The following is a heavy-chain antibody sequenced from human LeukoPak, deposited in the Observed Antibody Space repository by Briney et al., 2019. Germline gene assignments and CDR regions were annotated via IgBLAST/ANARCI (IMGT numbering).Heavy chain of an antibody. D-gene: IGHD3-10*01. V-gene: IGHV4-39*07. CDR3: ARATHSPTYYYGSGPMGDAFDI. CDR1: GGSISTSNYY. Sequence: PSETLSLTCTVSGGSISTSNYYWGWIRQPPGKGLEWIVNIFYSGSTYYSPSLKSRVTISLDTSRNQFSLKLNSVAAADPAVYYCARATHSPTYYYGSGPMGDAFDIWGQGTMVTVSS. CDR2: IFYSGST. J-gene: IGHJ3*02.